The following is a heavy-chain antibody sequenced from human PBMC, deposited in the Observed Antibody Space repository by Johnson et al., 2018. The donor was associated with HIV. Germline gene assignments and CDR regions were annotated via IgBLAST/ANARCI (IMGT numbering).Heavy chain of an antibody. J-gene: IGHJ3*02. CDR3: AREGDDPGASDI. Sequence: QVQVLESGGGLVQPGGSLRLSCAASGFTFSSYGMHWVRQAPGKGLEWVAAMSHDGSDKYYTDSVKGRFTISRDISKNTLYVQMNSLRAEDTAVYYCAREGDDPGASDIWGQGTMVTVSS. CDR2: MSHDGSDK. CDR1: GFTFSSYG. D-gene: IGHD3-16*01. V-gene: IGHV3-33*05.